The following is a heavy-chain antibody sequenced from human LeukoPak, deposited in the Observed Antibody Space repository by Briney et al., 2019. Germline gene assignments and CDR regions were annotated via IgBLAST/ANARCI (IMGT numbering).Heavy chain of an antibody. J-gene: IGHJ6*02. D-gene: IGHD1-26*01. Sequence: PGGSLRLSCAVSGITLSNYGMSWVRQAPGKGLEWVAGISGSGGSTYYADSVKGRFTISRDNSKNTLYLQMNSLRAEDTAIYYCAKGLSGLQYGMDVWGQGTTVTVSS. CDR3: AKGLSGLQYGMDV. V-gene: IGHV3-23*01. CDR2: ISGSGGST. CDR1: GITLSNYG.